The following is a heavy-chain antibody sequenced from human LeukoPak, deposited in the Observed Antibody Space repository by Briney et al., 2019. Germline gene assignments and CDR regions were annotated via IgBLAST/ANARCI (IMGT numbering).Heavy chain of an antibody. CDR2: ISSSGSTI. V-gene: IGHV3-48*03. CDR3: ARDRPLSGWFDY. Sequence: PGGSLRLSCAASGFTFSSYEMNWVRQAPGKGLEWVSYISSSGSTIYYADSVKGRFTISRDNAKNSLYLQMNSLRAEDTAVYYCARDRPLSGWFDYWGQGTLVTVSS. D-gene: IGHD6-19*01. CDR1: GFTFSSYE. J-gene: IGHJ4*02.